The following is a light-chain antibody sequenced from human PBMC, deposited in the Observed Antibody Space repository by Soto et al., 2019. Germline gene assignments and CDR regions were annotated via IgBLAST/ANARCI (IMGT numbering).Light chain of an antibody. V-gene: IGLV2-14*01. CDR2: EVS. Sequence: QSALTQPASVSGSPGQSITISCTGTSSDVGSYNYVSWYQLHPGKAPKLMIYEVSNRPSGVSNRFSCSKSGDTASLTISGLQAEDEADYYCSSYTTRTTLYVFGTGTKVTVL. CDR3: SSYTTRTTLYV. J-gene: IGLJ1*01. CDR1: SSDVGSYNY.